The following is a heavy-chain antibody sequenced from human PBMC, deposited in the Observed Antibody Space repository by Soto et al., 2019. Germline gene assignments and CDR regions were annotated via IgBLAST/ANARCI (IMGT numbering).Heavy chain of an antibody. D-gene: IGHD6-13*01. Sequence: GGSLRLSCAASGFTFSSYGMHWVRQAPGKGLEWVAVIWYDGSNKYYADSVKGRFTISRDNSKNTLYLQMNSLRAEDTAVYYCARDHGSSQQLVLGYWGQGTLVTVSS. J-gene: IGHJ4*02. CDR1: GFTFSSYG. CDR2: IWYDGSNK. V-gene: IGHV3-33*01. CDR3: ARDHGSSQQLVLGY.